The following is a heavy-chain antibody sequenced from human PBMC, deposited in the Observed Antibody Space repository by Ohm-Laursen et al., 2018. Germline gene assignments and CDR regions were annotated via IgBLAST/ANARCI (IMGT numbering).Heavy chain of an antibody. Sequence: TLSLTCTVSGGSVSSGSYYWSWIRQPPGKGLEWIGYIYYSGSTNYNPSLKSRVTISVDTSKNQFSLKLSSVTAADTAVYYCARGFSVWGQGTLVTVSS. V-gene: IGHV4-61*01. CDR1: GGSVSSGSYY. J-gene: IGHJ4*02. CDR3: ARGFSV. D-gene: IGHD6-25*01. CDR2: IYYSGST.